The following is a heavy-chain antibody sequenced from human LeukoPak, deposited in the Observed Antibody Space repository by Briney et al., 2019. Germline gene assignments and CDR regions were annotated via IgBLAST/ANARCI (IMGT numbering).Heavy chain of an antibody. J-gene: IGHJ5*02. V-gene: IGHV3-48*03. CDR3: ARGEGDFWSGYRGPPNWLDP. CDR1: GFTFSSYE. D-gene: IGHD3-3*01. Sequence: GGSLRLSCAASGFTFSSYEMNWVRQAPGKGLEWVSYISSSGSTIYYADSVKGRFTISGDNAKNSLYLQMNSLRAEDTAVYYCARGEGDFWSGYRGPPNWLDPWGQGTLVTVS. CDR2: ISSSGSTI.